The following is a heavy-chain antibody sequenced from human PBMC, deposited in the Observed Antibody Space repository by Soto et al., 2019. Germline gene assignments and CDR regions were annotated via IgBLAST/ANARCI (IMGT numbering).Heavy chain of an antibody. V-gene: IGHV3-23*01. Sequence: GGSLRLSCAASGFTFSSYAMSWVRQAPGKGLEWVSAISGSGGSTYYADSVKGRFTISRDNSKNTLYLQMNSLRAEDTAVYYCAKAAPLVVVVTAIQNADYWGQGTLVTVSS. J-gene: IGHJ4*02. D-gene: IGHD2-21*02. CDR3: AKAAPLVVVVTAIQNADY. CDR2: ISGSGGST. CDR1: GFTFSSYA.